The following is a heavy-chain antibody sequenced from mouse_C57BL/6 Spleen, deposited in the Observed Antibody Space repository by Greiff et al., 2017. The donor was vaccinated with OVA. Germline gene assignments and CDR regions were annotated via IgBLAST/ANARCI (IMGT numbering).Heavy chain of an antibody. Sequence: QVQLKQSGPELVKPGASVKLSCKASGYTFTSYDINWVKQRPGQGLEWIGWIYPRDGSTKYNEKFKGKATLTVDTSSSTAYMELHSLTSEDSAVYFCARGDYYGSSSYYFDYWGQGTTLTVSS. V-gene: IGHV1-85*01. CDR3: ARGDYYGSSSYYFDY. CDR2: IYPRDGST. CDR1: GYTFTSYD. J-gene: IGHJ2*01. D-gene: IGHD1-1*01.